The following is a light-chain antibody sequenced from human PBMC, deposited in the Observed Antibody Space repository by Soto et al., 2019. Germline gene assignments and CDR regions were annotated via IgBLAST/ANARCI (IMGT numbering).Light chain of an antibody. CDR1: SNDVGGYNY. V-gene: IGLV2-14*01. CDR2: EVS. J-gene: IGLJ1*01. Sequence: QSALTQPASVSGSPGQSITISCTGSSNDVGGYNYVSWYQQHPGQAPKLIIYEVSDRPSGVSPRFSGSKSGNTASLTISGLQVEDGADYFCTSYTSTIPYVFGSGTKVTVL. CDR3: TSYTSTIPYV.